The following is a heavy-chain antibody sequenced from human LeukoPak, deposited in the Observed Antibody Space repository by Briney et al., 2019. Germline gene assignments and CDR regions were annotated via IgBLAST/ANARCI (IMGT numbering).Heavy chain of an antibody. CDR2: ISNSGSTI. J-gene: IGHJ4*02. D-gene: IGHD2-2*01. CDR1: GFTFSDYY. Sequence: PGGSLRLSCAASGFTFSDYYMSWIRQAPGKGLEWVSYISNSGSTIYYADSVKGRFTVSRDNAKNSLYLQMNSLRAEDTAVYYCAKGLPATLLDYWGQGTLVTVSS. V-gene: IGHV3-11*01. CDR3: AKGLPATLLDY.